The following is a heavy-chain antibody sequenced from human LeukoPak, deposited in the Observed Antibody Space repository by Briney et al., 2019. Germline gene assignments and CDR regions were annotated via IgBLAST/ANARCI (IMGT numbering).Heavy chain of an antibody. V-gene: IGHV4-59*08. D-gene: IGHD4-23*01. CDR3: ASHTTVVPPPYFVY. CDR2: VFYSGST. Sequence: PSETLSLTCTVSGVSISSYYWSWIRQPPGKGLEWIGYVFYSGSTNYNPSLKSRVTMSLGTSKNQISLKLSSVTAADTAMYYCASHTTVVPPPYFVYWGQGTLVTVSS. J-gene: IGHJ4*02. CDR1: GVSISSYY.